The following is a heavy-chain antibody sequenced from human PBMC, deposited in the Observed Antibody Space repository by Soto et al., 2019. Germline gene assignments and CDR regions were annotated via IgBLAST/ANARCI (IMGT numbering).Heavy chain of an antibody. Sequence: SAKGSCNAYGYTFTRYTTNWARQAPGQRLEWMGWINPDNGNTKSSQKFQERVIITRDTSASTAYMDLSSLRSEDTDVYYCARGIATGQLDPWGQGTLVTVSS. CDR3: ARGIATGQLDP. J-gene: IGHJ5*02. CDR1: GYTFTRYT. CDR2: INPDNGNT. V-gene: IGHV1-3*01. D-gene: IGHD2-15*01.